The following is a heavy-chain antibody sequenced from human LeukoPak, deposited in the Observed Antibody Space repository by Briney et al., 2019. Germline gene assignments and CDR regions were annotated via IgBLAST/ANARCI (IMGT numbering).Heavy chain of an antibody. CDR1: GFTFSSYG. CDR2: ISYDGSNK. CDR3: ARGGDSSGYYQNFDY. J-gene: IGHJ4*02. V-gene: IGHV3-30*03. Sequence: ARSLRLSCAASGFTFSSYGMHWVRQAPDKGLEWVAVISYDGSNKYYADSVKGRFTISRDNPKNTLYLQMNSLRAEDTAMYYCARGGDSSGYYQNFDYWGQGTLVTVSS. D-gene: IGHD3-22*01.